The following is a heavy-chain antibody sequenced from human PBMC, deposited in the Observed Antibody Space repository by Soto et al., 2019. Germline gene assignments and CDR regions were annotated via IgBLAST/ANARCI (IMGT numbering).Heavy chain of an antibody. D-gene: IGHD6-19*01. V-gene: IGHV1-18*01. CDR1: VYAFTSYG. CDR2: ISAYNGNT. CDR3: PRDPSRWYDY. J-gene: IGHJ4*02. Sequence: ASVNVSCKASVYAFTSYGISWVRQAPGQGLEWMGWISAYNGNTNYAQKLQGRVTMTTDTSTSTAYMELRSLRSDDTAVYYCPRDPSRWYDYWGQGTLVTVSS.